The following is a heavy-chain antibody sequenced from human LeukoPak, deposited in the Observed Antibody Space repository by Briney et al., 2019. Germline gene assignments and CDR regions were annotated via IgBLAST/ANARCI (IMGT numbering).Heavy chain of an antibody. CDR3: AKQGLVPATAGD. CDR1: GFTFSSYW. J-gene: IGHJ4*02. CDR2: IKQDGSEK. D-gene: IGHD2-2*01. Sequence: PGGSLRLSCAASGFTFSSYWMSWVRQAPGKGLEWVANIKQDGSEKYYVDSVKGRFTISRDNSMNTLYLQMNSLRPEDTAVYYCAKQGLVPATAGDWGQGTLVTVSS. V-gene: IGHV3-7*01.